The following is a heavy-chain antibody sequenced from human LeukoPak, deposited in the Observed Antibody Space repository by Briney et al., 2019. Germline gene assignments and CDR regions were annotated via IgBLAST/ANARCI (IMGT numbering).Heavy chain of an antibody. CDR1: GFSFSSYW. V-gene: IGHV3-74*01. Sequence: GGSLRLSCAASGFSFSSYWMHWVRQAPGKGLVWVSRINSDGSRITYADSVKGRFTISRDNAKNTLYLQMNSLRAEDTAVYYCTRDNNYFDCWGQGTLVTVSS. CDR2: INSDGSRI. CDR3: TRDNNYFDC. J-gene: IGHJ4*02.